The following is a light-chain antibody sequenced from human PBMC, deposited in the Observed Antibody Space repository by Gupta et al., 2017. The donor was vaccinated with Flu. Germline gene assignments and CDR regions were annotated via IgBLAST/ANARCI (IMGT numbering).Light chain of an antibody. CDR2: DVS. Sequence: SDVGGYDYVSWFQQHPGKVPKLMIYDVSIRPSGISNRFSGSKSGNTASLTISGLQPEDEADYYCSSYSRSSTLILFGGGTKLTVL. V-gene: IGLV2-14*03. CDR1: SDVGGYDY. J-gene: IGLJ2*01. CDR3: SSYSRSSTLIL.